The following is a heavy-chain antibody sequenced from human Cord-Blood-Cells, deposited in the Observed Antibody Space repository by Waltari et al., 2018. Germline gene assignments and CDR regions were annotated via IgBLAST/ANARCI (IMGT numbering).Heavy chain of an antibody. CDR1: GFTFSSYA. J-gene: IGHJ4*02. Sequence: VQMVESGGGVVQPGGSLRLSCAASGFTFSSYAFHWVRKAPGKGLVWVAVVTYDGSNKYSAATVKGRFTIARDNSKNTLYRQMNSLRAEDTAVYYCASTPYDSSGYYYDWGQGTLVTVSS. V-gene: IGHV3-30-3*01. CDR2: VTYDGSNK. CDR3: ASTPYDSSGYYYD. D-gene: IGHD3-22*01.